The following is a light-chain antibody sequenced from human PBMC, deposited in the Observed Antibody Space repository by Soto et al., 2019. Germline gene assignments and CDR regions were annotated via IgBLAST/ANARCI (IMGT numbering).Light chain of an antibody. CDR1: SSDVGCYNY. Sequence: QSVLTQPASVSGSPGQSITISCTGTSSDVGCYNYVSWYQQHPGKAPKLMIYEVSNRPSGVSNRFSGSKSGNTASLTISGLQAEDEADYYCSPYTSDSSYVFGSGTKVTVL. CDR3: SPYTSDSSYV. J-gene: IGLJ1*01. V-gene: IGLV2-14*01. CDR2: EVS.